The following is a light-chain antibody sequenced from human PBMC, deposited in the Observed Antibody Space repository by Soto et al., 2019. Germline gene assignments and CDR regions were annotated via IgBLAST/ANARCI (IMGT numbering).Light chain of an antibody. J-gene: IGKJ4*01. Sequence: ASIGDRVTITCRASQDFSNFLAWYQQKPGRAPKLLMYDASTLQSGVPSRFSGSGSGTEFTLTISSLQPEDFATYYCQQLYSFPLTFGGGTKVDIK. V-gene: IGKV1-9*01. CDR3: QQLYSFPLT. CDR2: DAS. CDR1: QDFSNF.